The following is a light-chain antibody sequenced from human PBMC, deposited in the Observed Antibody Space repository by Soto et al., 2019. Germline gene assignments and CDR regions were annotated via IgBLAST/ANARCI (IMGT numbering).Light chain of an antibody. J-gene: IGKJ1*01. CDR3: QRCNDYSWT. Sequence: DIPMTQSPSTLSASVGDRVTITCRASQSISIWLAWYQQKPGRAPNLLIYGTSSLESGVPSRFSGSGSGTELTLTISSLQPDDFATYYCQRCNDYSWTFGQGTKVEIK. CDR2: GTS. CDR1: QSISIW. V-gene: IGKV1-5*03.